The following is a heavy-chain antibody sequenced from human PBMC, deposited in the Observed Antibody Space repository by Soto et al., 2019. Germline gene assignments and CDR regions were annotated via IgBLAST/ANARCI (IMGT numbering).Heavy chain of an antibody. J-gene: IGHJ6*02. CDR2: ISYDGSNK. D-gene: IGHD2-2*01. CDR3: ATLKQERVVPAATRRYGMDV. CDR1: GFTFSSYA. V-gene: IGHV3-30-3*01. Sequence: GGSLRLSCAASGFTFSSYAMHWVRQAPGKGLEWVAVISYDGSNKYYADSVKGRFTISRDNSKNTLYLQMNSLRAEDTAVYYCATLKQERVVPAATRRYGMDVWGQGTTVTVSS.